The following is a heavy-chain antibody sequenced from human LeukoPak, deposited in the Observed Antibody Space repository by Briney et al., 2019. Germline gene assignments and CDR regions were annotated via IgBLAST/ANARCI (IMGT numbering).Heavy chain of an antibody. J-gene: IGHJ1*01. CDR1: GGSISSGDYY. CDR3: ARHFKRSSGWFAEYFQH. D-gene: IGHD6-19*01. Sequence: SETLSLTCTVSGGSISSGDYYWSWIRQPPGKGLEWIGYIYYSGSTYYNPSLKSRVTISVDTSKNQFSLKLSSVTAADTAVYYCARHFKRSSGWFAEYFQHWGQGTLVSVSS. CDR2: IYYSGST. V-gene: IGHV4-39*01.